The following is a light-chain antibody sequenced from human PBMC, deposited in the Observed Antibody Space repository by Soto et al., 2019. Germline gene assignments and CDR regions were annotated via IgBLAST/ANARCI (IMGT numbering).Light chain of an antibody. CDR3: HQRQSWPRT. Sequence: EIVLTQSPATLSSFPGDIVTLSCRASQAVNTRLAWYQHRPGQAPRLLIYLASTRAAGVPARFSGSGSGTDFTHTISDVAPEDFAVYYCHQRQSWPRTFGQGTTVDI. V-gene: IGKV3-11*01. CDR1: QAVNTR. CDR2: LAS. J-gene: IGKJ1*01.